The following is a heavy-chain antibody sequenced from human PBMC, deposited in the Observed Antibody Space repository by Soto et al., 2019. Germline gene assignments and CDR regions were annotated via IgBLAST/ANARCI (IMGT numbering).Heavy chain of an antibody. CDR1: GGTFSSYA. D-gene: IGHD2-2*01. V-gene: IGHV1-69*06. J-gene: IGHJ4*02. CDR2: IIPIFGTA. CDR3: ARDKGYCSSTSCYGLPFDY. Sequence: QVQLVQSGAEVKKPGSSVKVSCKASGGTFSSYAISWVRQAPGQGLEWMGGIIPIFGTANYAQKFQGRVTITADKSTSTAYMERSSLRSEDTAVYYCARDKGYCSSTSCYGLPFDYWGQGTLVTVSS.